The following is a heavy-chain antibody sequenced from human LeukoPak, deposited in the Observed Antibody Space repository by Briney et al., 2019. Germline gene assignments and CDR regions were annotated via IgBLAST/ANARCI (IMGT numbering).Heavy chain of an antibody. V-gene: IGHV3-66*01. D-gene: IGHD3-10*01. CDR1: GFTFSSYA. Sequence: PGGSLRLSCAASGFTFSSYAMSWVRQAPGKGLEWVSIIYSGGSTFYADSVKGRFTISRDNSKNTLYLQMNSLRAEDTAVYYCARAQGNFGSGSYYNPGDYWGQGTLVTVSS. CDR2: IYSGGST. CDR3: ARAQGNFGSGSYYNPGDY. J-gene: IGHJ4*02.